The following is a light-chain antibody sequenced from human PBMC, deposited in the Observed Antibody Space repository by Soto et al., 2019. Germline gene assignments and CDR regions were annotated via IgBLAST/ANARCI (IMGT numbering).Light chain of an antibody. Sequence: QLVLTQPPSASGTPGQRVTISCSGSSSNIGRNTVNWYQQLPGTAPKVLIYDNNQRPSGVPDRFSGSKSGTSASLAISGLQSEDEADYYCAALDDSLNGVVFGGGTKLNFL. CDR2: DNN. J-gene: IGLJ2*01. V-gene: IGLV1-44*01. CDR3: AALDDSLNGVV. CDR1: SSNIGRNT.